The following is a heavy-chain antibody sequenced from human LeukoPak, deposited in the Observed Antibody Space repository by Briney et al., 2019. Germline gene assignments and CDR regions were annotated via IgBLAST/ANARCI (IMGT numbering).Heavy chain of an antibody. D-gene: IGHD3-3*01. CDR2: INPNGGGT. CDR3: ARERKITSFGVACDY. CDR1: GYTFTGYY. V-gene: IGHV1-2*06. Sequence: ASVKVSCKASGYTFTGYYMHWVRQAPGQGLEWIGRINPNGGGTNYAQRLQGRVTMTSDTSTSTAYMELSSLRSDDTAVYYCARERKITSFGVACDYWGQGTLVTVSS. J-gene: IGHJ4*02.